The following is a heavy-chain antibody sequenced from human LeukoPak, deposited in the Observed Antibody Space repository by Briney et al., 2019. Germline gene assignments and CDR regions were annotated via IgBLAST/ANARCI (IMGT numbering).Heavy chain of an antibody. Sequence: SETLSLTCTVSGGSISSYYWSWIRQPPGKGLEWIGYIYYSGSTNYNPPLKSRVTISVDTSKNQFSLKLSSVTAADTAVYYCARAQQWLTNKWFDPWGQGTLVTVSS. CDR3: ARAQQWLTNKWFDP. D-gene: IGHD6-19*01. CDR2: IYYSGST. J-gene: IGHJ5*02. V-gene: IGHV4-59*01. CDR1: GGSISSYY.